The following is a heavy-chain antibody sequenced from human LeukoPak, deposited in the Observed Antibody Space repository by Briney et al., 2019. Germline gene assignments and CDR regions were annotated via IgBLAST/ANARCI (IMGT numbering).Heavy chain of an antibody. D-gene: IGHD3-16*02. CDR2: IKQDGSEK. J-gene: IGHJ4*02. V-gene: IGHV3-7*03. Sequence: TGGSLRLSCAASGFTFSSYWMSWVRQAPGKGLEWVANIKQDGSEKYYVDSVKGRFTISRDNAKNSLYLQMNSLRAEDTAVYYCATDFTFGGVIVRQTGVFWGQGTLVTVSS. CDR3: ATDFTFGGVIVRQTGVF. CDR1: GFTFSSYW.